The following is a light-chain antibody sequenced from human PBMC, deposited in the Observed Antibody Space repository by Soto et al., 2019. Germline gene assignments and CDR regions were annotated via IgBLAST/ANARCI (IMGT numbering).Light chain of an antibody. Sequence: STQSPANLSLSPGERATLSCRASQSVSSYLAWYQQKPGQAPRLLIYDASNRATGIPARFSGSGSGTDFTLPISSLEPEDFAVYYCQQRSNGGWTFGQGTKVDIK. CDR1: QSVSSY. CDR2: DAS. V-gene: IGKV3-11*01. J-gene: IGKJ1*01. CDR3: QQRSNGGWT.